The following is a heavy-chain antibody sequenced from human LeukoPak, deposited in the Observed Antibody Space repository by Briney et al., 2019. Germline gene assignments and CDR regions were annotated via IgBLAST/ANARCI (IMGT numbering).Heavy chain of an antibody. CDR3: AREARGFIGY. CDR1: GGSLSSYY. CDR2: IYYSGST. Sequence: PSETLSLTCTVSGGSLSSYYWSWIRQPPGKGLEWIGYIYYSGSTNYNPSLKSRVTISVDTSKNQFSLKLSSVTAADTAVYYCAREARGFIGYWGQGTLVTVSS. J-gene: IGHJ4*02. D-gene: IGHD5-12*01. V-gene: IGHV4-59*01.